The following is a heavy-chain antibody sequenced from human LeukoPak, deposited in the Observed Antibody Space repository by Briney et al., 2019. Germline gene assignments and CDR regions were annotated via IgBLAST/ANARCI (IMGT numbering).Heavy chain of an antibody. Sequence: SETLSLTCAVYGGSFSGYYWSWIGQPPGKGLEWIGEINHSGSTNYNPSLKSRVTISVDTSKNQFSLKLSSVTAADTAVYYCARGGIVVVPAAPRHFDYWGQGTLVTVSS. J-gene: IGHJ4*02. V-gene: IGHV4-34*01. CDR3: ARGGIVVVPAAPRHFDY. CDR2: INHSGST. CDR1: GGSFSGYY. D-gene: IGHD2-2*01.